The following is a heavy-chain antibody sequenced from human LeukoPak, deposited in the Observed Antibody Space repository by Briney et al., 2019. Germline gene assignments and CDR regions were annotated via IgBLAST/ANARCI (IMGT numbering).Heavy chain of an antibody. Sequence: ASVKVSCKASGYTFTGYYIHWVRQAPGQGLEWMGWINPDSGDTNYAQKFQGRVTMTRDTSINTAYMELSRLRSDDTAVYYCARDIGSGSYYWGQGTLVTVSS. V-gene: IGHV1-2*02. D-gene: IGHD3-10*01. CDR2: INPDSGDT. J-gene: IGHJ4*02. CDR1: GYTFTGYY. CDR3: ARDIGSGSYY.